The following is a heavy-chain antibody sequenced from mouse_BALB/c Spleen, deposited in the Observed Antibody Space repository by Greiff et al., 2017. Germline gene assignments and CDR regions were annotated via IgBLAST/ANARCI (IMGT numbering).Heavy chain of an antibody. D-gene: IGHD2-3*01. CDR3: ARSDGYYGTYAY. CDR1: GFTFSSYG. CDR2: INSNGGST. Sequence: EVKLVESGGGLVQPGGSLKLSCAASGFTFSSYGMSWVRQTPDKRLELVATINSNGGSTYYPDSVKGRFTISRDNAKNTLYLQMSSLKSEDTAMYYCARSDGYYGTYAYWGQGTLVTVSA. V-gene: IGHV5-6-3*01. J-gene: IGHJ3*01.